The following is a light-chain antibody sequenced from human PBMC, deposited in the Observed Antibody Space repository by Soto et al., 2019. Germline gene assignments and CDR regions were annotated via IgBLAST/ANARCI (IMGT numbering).Light chain of an antibody. CDR2: DAS. CDR1: QSVSSSY. J-gene: IGKJ3*01. Sequence: EIVLTQSPGTLSLSPGERATLSCRASQSVSSSYLAWYQQKPGQAPRLLIYDASSRATGIPDRFSGSGSGTDVTLTISRLEPEDFAVYYCQQYGSSPLITFGPGTKVDIK. CDR3: QQYGSSPLIT. V-gene: IGKV3-20*01.